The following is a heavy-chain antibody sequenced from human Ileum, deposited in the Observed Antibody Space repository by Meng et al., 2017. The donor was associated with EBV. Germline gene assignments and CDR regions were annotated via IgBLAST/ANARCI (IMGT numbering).Heavy chain of an antibody. V-gene: IGHV3-23*01. CDR3: AKDVEQWLGSHFDY. Sequence: EVQLLESGGGLVQLGGSLRLSCAASGFTFSNYAMSWVRQAPGKGLEWVSAIHSSGGITYYADSVKGRFTISRDNSKNTLYLQINSLRAEDTAVYYCAKDVEQWLGSHFDYWGHGTLVTVSS. CDR2: IHSSGGIT. D-gene: IGHD6-19*01. J-gene: IGHJ4*01. CDR1: GFTFSNYA.